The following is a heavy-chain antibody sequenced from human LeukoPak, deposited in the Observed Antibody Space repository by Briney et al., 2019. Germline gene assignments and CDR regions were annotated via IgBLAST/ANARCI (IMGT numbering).Heavy chain of an antibody. V-gene: IGHV4-34*01. Sequence: SETPSLTCAVYGGSFSGYYWSWIRQPPGKGLEWIGEINHSGSTNYNPSLKSRVTISVDTSKNQFSLKLSSVTAADTAVYYCARDPTWDYWGQGTLVTVSS. J-gene: IGHJ4*02. CDR1: GGSFSGYY. CDR3: ARDPTWDY. CDR2: INHSGST.